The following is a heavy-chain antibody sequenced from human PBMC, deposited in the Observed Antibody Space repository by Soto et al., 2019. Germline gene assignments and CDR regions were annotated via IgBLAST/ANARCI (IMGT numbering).Heavy chain of an antibody. D-gene: IGHD6-19*01. CDR3: ARGPSGWYGFDY. CDR2: INSDGSTT. V-gene: IGHV3-74*01. J-gene: IGHJ4*02. CDR1: GFIISSNW. Sequence: EVQLVESGGGLVQPGGSLRLSCADSGFIISSNWMHWVRQAPGKGLVWVSGINSDGSTTSYADSVKGRFTISRDNAKNTLYLQMNSLRAEDTAVYYCARGPSGWYGFDYWGQGTLVTVSS.